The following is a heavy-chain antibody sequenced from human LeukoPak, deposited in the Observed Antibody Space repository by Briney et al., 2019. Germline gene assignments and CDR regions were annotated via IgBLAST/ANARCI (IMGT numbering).Heavy chain of an antibody. CDR2: IYYSGST. D-gene: IGHD3-3*01. CDR3: ARRRRGSGFYY. Sequence: KPSETLSLTCTVSGGSISSSSYYWGWIRQPPGKGLEWIGSIYYSGSTYYNASLKSRVTISVDTSKNQFSLKLSSVTAADTAVYYCARRRRGSGFYYWGQGTLVTVSS. CDR1: GGSISSSSYY. V-gene: IGHV4-39*01. J-gene: IGHJ4*02.